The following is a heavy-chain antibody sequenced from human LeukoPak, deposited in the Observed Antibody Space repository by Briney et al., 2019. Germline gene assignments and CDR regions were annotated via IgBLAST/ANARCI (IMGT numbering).Heavy chain of an antibody. CDR1: GGSISSYY. V-gene: IGHV4-4*07. Sequence: PSETLSLTCTVSGGSISSYYWSWLRQPAGKGLEWIGRIYTSGSTNYNPSLKSRVTMSVDTSKNQFSLKLSSVTAADTAVYYCARGVRDFWSGYPYFDYWGQGTLVTVSS. D-gene: IGHD3-3*01. CDR3: ARGVRDFWSGYPYFDY. J-gene: IGHJ4*02. CDR2: IYTSGST.